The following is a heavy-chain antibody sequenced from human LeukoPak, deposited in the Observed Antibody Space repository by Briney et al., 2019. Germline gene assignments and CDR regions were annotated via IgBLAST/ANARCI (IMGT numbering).Heavy chain of an antibody. J-gene: IGHJ4*02. CDR1: GGSISSYY. D-gene: IGHD2-2*01. Sequence: SEALSLTCTVSGGSISSYYWSWIRQPPGKGLEWIGYIYYSGSTNYNPSLKSRVTISVDTSKNQFSLKLSSVTAADTAVYYCARGMPLMPHDYWGQGTLVTVSS. V-gene: IGHV4-59*01. CDR2: IYYSGST. CDR3: ARGMPLMPHDY.